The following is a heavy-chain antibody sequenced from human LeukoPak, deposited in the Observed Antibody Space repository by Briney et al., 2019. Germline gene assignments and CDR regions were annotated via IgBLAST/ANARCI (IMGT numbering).Heavy chain of an antibody. V-gene: IGHV3-20*04. CDR1: GFTFDDYG. Sequence: PGGSLRLSCAASGFTFDDYGMSWVRQAPGKGLEWVSGINWNGGSTGYVDSVKGRFTISRDNAKNSLYLQMNSLRAEDTALYYCATYSSGVDAFDIWGQGTMVTVSS. J-gene: IGHJ3*02. CDR2: INWNGGST. D-gene: IGHD6-19*01. CDR3: ATYSSGVDAFDI.